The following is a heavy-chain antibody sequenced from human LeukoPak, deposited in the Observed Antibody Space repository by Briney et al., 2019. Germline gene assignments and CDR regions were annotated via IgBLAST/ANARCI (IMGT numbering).Heavy chain of an antibody. CDR3: ARGRLTMVRVIDY. Sequence: ASVKVSCKASGYTFTSDGISWGRQAPGQGLEWMGWISAYNGNTNYAQKLQGRVTMTTDTSTRKAYMELRSMRSDDTAVYYCARGRLTMVRVIDYWGQGTLVTVSS. CDR2: ISAYNGNT. CDR1: GYTFTSDG. V-gene: IGHV1-18*01. D-gene: IGHD3-10*01. J-gene: IGHJ4*02.